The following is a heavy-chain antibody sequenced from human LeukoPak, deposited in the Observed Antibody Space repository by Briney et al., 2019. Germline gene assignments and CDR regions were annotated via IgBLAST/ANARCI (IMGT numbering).Heavy chain of an antibody. CDR2: IYYSGST. J-gene: IGHJ3*02. CDR1: GGSISSSSYY. D-gene: IGHD6-13*01. CDR3: ARRIAAAGIGYDAFDI. Sequence: SETLSLTCTVSGGSISSSSYYWGWIRQPPGKGLEWIGSIYYSGSTYYNPSLKSRVTISVDTSKNQFSLKLSSVTAADMAVYYCARRIAAAGIGYDAFDIWGQGTMVTVSS. V-gene: IGHV4-39*07.